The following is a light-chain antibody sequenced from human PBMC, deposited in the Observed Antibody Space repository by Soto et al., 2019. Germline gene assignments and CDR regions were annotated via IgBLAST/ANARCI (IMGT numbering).Light chain of an antibody. J-gene: IGKJ1*01. CDR1: QSVSSY. CDR2: DAS. Sequence: EVVLTQSPATLSLSPGERATLSCRASQSVSSYLAWYQQKPGQAPRLLIYDASNRATGIPARFSGSGSGTDFTLTISRLEPEDFGVYYCQQYNNWWTFGQGTKVDIK. V-gene: IGKV3-11*01. CDR3: QQYNNWWT.